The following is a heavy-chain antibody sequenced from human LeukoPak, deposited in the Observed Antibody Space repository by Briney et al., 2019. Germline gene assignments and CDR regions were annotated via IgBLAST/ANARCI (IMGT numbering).Heavy chain of an antibody. V-gene: IGHV3-48*03. Sequence: GGSLRLSCAASGFTFSSYEMNWVRQAPGKGLEWVSYISSSGSTINYADSVKGRLTISRDNAENSLYLQMNSLRADDTAVYYCARSAYYSYYYGMDVWGQGTTVTVSS. CDR2: ISSSGSTI. J-gene: IGHJ6*02. CDR1: GFTFSSYE. D-gene: IGHD3-10*01. CDR3: ARSAYYSYYYGMDV.